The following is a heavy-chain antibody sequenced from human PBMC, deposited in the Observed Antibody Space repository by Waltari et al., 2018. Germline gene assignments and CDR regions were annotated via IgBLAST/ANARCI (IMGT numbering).Heavy chain of an antibody. CDR1: GSTLRRHA. V-gene: IGHV1-69*01. Sequence: VQLVQAGAEGKEPGALVEVLCQASGSTLRRHAYQRGRRAPGQGLEWMGGIIPIFGTANYAQKFQGRVTITADESTSTAYMELSSLRSEDTAVYYCARGPYSGYGGWFDPWGQGTLVTVSS. CDR2: IIPIFGTA. D-gene: IGHD5-12*01. J-gene: IGHJ5*02. CDR3: ARGPYSGYGGWFDP.